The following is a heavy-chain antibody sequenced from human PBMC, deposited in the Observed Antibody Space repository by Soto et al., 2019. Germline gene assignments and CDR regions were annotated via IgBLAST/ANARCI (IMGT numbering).Heavy chain of an antibody. V-gene: IGHV2-5*01. D-gene: IGHD5-12*01. CDR1: GFSVTTSGVG. J-gene: IGHJ6*02. CDR3: AQSRGYNGYEGPPLYEMDV. Sequence: SGPTLVNPTQTLTLTCTCSGFSVTTSGVGVVLIRQPPGKTLEWLALIYWNDFKRYTPSLESRLTITKDTSKNQVVLTVTNVDPADTATYYCAQSRGYNGYEGPPLYEMDVWGQGTTDTVSS. CDR2: IYWNDFK.